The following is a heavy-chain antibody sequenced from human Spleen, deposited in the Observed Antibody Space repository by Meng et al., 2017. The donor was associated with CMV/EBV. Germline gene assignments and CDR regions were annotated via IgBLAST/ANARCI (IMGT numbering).Heavy chain of an antibody. Sequence: GESLKISCAASGFTFSSYWMHWVRQAPGKGLVWVSRINSDGSSTSYADSVKGRFTIYRDNAKNTLYLQMNSLRAEDTAVYYCARATVIFGVVIIEGYGMDVWGQGTTVTVSS. CDR1: GFTFSSYW. V-gene: IGHV3-74*01. D-gene: IGHD3-3*01. J-gene: IGHJ6*02. CDR3: ARATVIFGVVIIEGYGMDV. CDR2: INSDGSST.